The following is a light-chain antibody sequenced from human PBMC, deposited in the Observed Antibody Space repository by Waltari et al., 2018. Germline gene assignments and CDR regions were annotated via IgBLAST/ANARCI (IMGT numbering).Light chain of an antibody. CDR2: KDS. J-gene: IGLJ3*02. CDR1: ALPRQY. CDR3: QSADSSGTFQGV. Sequence: YELTQPSSVSVSPGQTARITCSGHALPRQYVYWYQQQPGQAPSLVIFKDSERPSGVPNRFSGSSSGTTATLTISGAQAEDEADYYCQSADSSGTFQGVFGGGTKLTVL. V-gene: IGLV3-25*03.